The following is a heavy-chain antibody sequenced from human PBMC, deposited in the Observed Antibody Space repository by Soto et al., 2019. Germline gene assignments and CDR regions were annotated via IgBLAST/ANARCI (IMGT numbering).Heavy chain of an antibody. Sequence: PGGSLRLSCAASGFTFSAYAFHWVRQAPGKGLEWLSVISYDVRETHYADSVEGRFIISRDGSKKTAYLQMNSLRGDDTAVYFCATDQVAVIGSCLDSWGPGTLVTVSS. CDR1: GFTFSAYA. CDR2: ISYDVRET. V-gene: IGHV3-30-3*01. D-gene: IGHD2-21*01. CDR3: ATDQVAVIGSCLDS. J-gene: IGHJ4*02.